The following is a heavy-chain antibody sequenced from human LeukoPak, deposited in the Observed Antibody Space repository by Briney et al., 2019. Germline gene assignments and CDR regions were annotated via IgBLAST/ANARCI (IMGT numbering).Heavy chain of an antibody. CDR1: GFTFGDCA. CDR2: IRSKAYGGTT. CDR3: TTLRFLEWLFPDY. V-gene: IGHV3-49*04. Sequence: PGRSLRLSCTASGFTFGDCAMSWARQAPGKGLECVGFIRSKAYGGTTEYAASVKGRFTISRDDSKSIAYLQMNSLKTEDTAVYYCTTLRFLEWLFPDYWGPGTLVTVSS. J-gene: IGHJ4*02. D-gene: IGHD3-3*01.